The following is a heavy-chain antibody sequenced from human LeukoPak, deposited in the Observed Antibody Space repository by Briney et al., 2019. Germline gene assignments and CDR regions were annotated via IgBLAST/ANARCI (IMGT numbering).Heavy chain of an antibody. CDR2: ISGDGGST. CDR1: GFTFDDYA. J-gene: IGHJ3*02. CDR3: VEDGLRGVIMPNDAFHI. V-gene: IGHV3-43*02. D-gene: IGHD3-10*01. Sequence: GGSLGLSCAASGFTFDDYAMHWVRQVPGKGLEWVSLISGDGGSTYYADSVGGRFTISRDNGRNSLYLQMNSLRTEDTALYYCVEDGLRGVIMPNDAFHIWGQGTMVTVSS.